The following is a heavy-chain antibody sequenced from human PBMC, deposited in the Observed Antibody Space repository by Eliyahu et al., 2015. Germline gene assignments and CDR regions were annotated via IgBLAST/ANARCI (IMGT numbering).Heavy chain of an antibody. V-gene: IGHV3-23*01. D-gene: IGHD3-22*01. CDR3: AKEYYYDSSGDRAFDP. Sequence: EVQLLESGGGLVRRGGSLXLSCXTSGFTFSXYAMSWVRRAPGKGLEWVSGISGSGGSTYYADSMKGRSTVSRDNSKNTLYLQMNSLRVEDTAIYYCAKEYYYDSSGDRAFDPWGQGTLVTVSS. CDR2: ISGSGGST. CDR1: GFTFSXYA. J-gene: IGHJ5*02.